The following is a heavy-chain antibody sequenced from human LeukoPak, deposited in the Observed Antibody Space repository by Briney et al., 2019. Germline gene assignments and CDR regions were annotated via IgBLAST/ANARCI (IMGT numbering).Heavy chain of an antibody. J-gene: IGHJ4*02. V-gene: IGHV3-11*06. D-gene: IGHD3-9*01. CDR2: ISSSSSYT. CDR1: GFTFSDYY. CDR3: ARGLRYFDWSSDY. Sequence: GGSLRLSCAASGFTFSDYYMSWIRQAPGKGLEWVSYISSSSSYTNYADSVKGRFTISRDNAKNSLYLQMNSLRAEDTAVYYSARGLRYFDWSSDYWGQGTLVTVSS.